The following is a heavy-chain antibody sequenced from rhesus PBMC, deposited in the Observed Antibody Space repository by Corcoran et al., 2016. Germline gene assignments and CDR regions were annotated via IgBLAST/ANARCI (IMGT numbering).Heavy chain of an antibody. CDR2: ISKYGDET. D-gene: IGHD6-13*01. V-gene: IGHV3-178*01. J-gene: IGHJ4*01. CDR1: GFSLTDYY. CDR3: ARDQSSWSPLDY. Sequence: EVQLVESGGGWAKPGGSLSISCAASGFSLTDYYMVWVRQAPGKGLEWVSRISKYGDETYYADSVKGRFVISRENAGNTLYLQMNSLRAEDTAVYYCARDQSSWSPLDYWGQGVLVTVSS.